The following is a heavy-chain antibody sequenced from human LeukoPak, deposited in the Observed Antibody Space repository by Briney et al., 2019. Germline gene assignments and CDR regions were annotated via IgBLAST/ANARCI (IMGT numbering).Heavy chain of an antibody. D-gene: IGHD1-14*01. CDR2: INSDGTLT. Sequence: PGGSLRLSCAASGFTFRTSWMHWVRQLPGKGLVWVSRINSDGTLTTSADSVKGRFTISRDNAKNMLYLQMNSLRAEDTSTYYCVRDIGTDWGQGTLVTVSS. J-gene: IGHJ4*02. CDR3: VRDIGTD. V-gene: IGHV3-74*01. CDR1: GFTFRTSW.